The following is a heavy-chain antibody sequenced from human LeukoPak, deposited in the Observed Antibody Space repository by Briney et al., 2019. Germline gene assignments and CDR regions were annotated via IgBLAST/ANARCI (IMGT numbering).Heavy chain of an antibody. CDR2: IYYRGNS. J-gene: IGHJ6*03. Sequence: SETLSLTCTVSDGSISSSFYYWGWIRQPPGRGLEWIGSIYYRGNSYYNPSLGSRVSISLDTSKRQYSVKLCSVIAADTAVYYCARAYDFYYYMDVWGQGTTVTVSS. CDR3: ARAYDFYYYMDV. CDR1: DGSISSSFYY. V-gene: IGHV4-39*07.